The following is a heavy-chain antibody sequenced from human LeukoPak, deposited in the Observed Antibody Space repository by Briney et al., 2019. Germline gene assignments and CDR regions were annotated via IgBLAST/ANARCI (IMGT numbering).Heavy chain of an antibody. Sequence: SETLSLTCAVYGGSFSGYYWSWIRQPPGKGLEWIGEINHSGSTNYNPSLKSRVTTSVDTSKNQFSLKLSSVTAADTAVYYCVVGYSSGWYPYYWGQGTLVTVSS. CDR2: INHSGST. CDR1: GGSFSGYY. D-gene: IGHD6-19*01. J-gene: IGHJ4*02. V-gene: IGHV4-34*01. CDR3: VVGYSSGWYPYY.